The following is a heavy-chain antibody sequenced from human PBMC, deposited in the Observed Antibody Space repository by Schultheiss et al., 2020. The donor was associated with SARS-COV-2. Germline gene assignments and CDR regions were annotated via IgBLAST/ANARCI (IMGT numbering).Heavy chain of an antibody. CDR3: AKRGLGFHQLLYGDAFDI. CDR2: INSDGSNT. V-gene: IGHV3-74*01. Sequence: GGSLRLSCAVSGFTFSSYWMHWVRQAPGKGLVWVSCINSDGSNTNYADSVKGRFTISRDNSKNTLYLQMNSLRAEDTAVYYCAKRGLGFHQLLYGDAFDIWGQGTMVTVSS. D-gene: IGHD2-2*02. CDR1: GFTFSSYW. J-gene: IGHJ3*02.